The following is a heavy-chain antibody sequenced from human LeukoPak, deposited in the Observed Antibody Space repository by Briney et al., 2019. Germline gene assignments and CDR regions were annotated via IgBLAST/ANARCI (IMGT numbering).Heavy chain of an antibody. CDR2: ISSSSSYI. CDR3: ARDKAVAGNFDY. D-gene: IGHD6-19*01. Sequence: PGGSLRLSCAASGFTFSSYSMNWVRQAPGKGLEWVSSISSSSSYIYYADSVKGRFTISRDNAKNSLYLQMNSLRAEDTAVYYCARDKAVAGNFDYWGQGTLVTASS. V-gene: IGHV3-21*01. CDR1: GFTFSSYS. J-gene: IGHJ4*02.